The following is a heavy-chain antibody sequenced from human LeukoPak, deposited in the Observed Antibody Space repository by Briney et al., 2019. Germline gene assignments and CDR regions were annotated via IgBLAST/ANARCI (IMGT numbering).Heavy chain of an antibody. CDR3: TTGLVVTAIPRGY. D-gene: IGHD2-21*02. CDR1: GFTFSNAW. J-gene: IGHJ4*02. CDR2: IKSKTDGGTT. Sequence: GGSLRLSCAVSGFTFSNAWMSWVRQAPGKGLEWVGRIKSKTDGGTTDYAAPVKGRFTISRDDSKNTLYLHMNSLRTEDTAVYYCTTGLVVTAIPRGYWGQGTLVTVSS. V-gene: IGHV3-15*01.